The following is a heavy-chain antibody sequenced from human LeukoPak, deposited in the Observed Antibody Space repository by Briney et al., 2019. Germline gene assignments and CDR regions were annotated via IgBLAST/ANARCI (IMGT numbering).Heavy chain of an antibody. D-gene: IGHD2-2*02. CDR2: ISGSGGST. CDR3: AKESGIVVVPAAIMNY. Sequence: GGSLRLSCAASGLTVSSNYMSWVRQAPGKGLEWVSAISGSGGSTYYADSVKGRFTISRDNSKNTLYLQMNSLRAEDTAVYYCAKESGIVVVPAAIMNYWGQGTLVTVSS. J-gene: IGHJ4*02. CDR1: GLTVSSNY. V-gene: IGHV3-23*01.